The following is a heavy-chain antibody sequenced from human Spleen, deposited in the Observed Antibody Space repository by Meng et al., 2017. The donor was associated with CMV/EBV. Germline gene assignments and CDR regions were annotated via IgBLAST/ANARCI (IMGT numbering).Heavy chain of an antibody. Sequence: GGSLRLSCAASGFTFDDYTMHWVRQAPGKGLEWVSLISWDGGSTYYADSVKGRFTISRDNAKNSLYLQVNSLRAEDTAVYYCARAPSWGNAFDIWGQGTMVTVSS. CDR2: ISWDGGST. CDR1: GFTFDDYT. J-gene: IGHJ3*02. V-gene: IGHV3-43*01. D-gene: IGHD2-2*01. CDR3: ARAPSWGNAFDI.